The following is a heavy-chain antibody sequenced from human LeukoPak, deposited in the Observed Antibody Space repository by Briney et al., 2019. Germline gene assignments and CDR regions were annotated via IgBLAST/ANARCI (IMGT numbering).Heavy chain of an antibody. D-gene: IGHD5-18*01. J-gene: IGHJ6*03. Sequence: GGSLRLSCAASGFTFSSYGMSWVRQAPGKGLEWVSAISGSGGSTYYADSVKGRFTISRDNSKNTLYLQMNSLRAEDTAVYYCATRNTAMASPNYYYYTDVWGKGTTVTVSS. CDR1: GFTFSSYG. CDR2: ISGSGGST. V-gene: IGHV3-23*01. CDR3: ATRNTAMASPNYYYYTDV.